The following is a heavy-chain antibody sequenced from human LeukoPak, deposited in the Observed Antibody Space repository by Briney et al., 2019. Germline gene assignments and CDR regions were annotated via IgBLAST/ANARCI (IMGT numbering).Heavy chain of an antibody. Sequence: PGESLKISCKASGYRFTSSWIGWVRQMPGKGLEWMGIIYPGDSDTRYSPSFQGQVTISADKSISTAYLQWSSLKASDTAMYYCARHYSQGTIKGSGYYAYWGQGTLVTVSS. V-gene: IGHV5-51*01. CDR2: IYPGDSDT. J-gene: IGHJ4*02. CDR3: ARHYSQGTIKGSGYYAY. CDR1: GYRFTSSW. D-gene: IGHD3-22*01.